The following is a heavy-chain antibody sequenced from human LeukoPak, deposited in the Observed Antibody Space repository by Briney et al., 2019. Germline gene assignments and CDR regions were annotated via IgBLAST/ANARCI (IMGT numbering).Heavy chain of an antibody. CDR1: GFTFGSYA. Sequence: GGSLRLSCAASGFTFGSYAMNWVRQAPGRGLEWVSTISSTGSTTYYADSVKGRFTISRDNSKNMLYLHMNSLRVEDTAVYYCAKVVATNRYYFDSSGQGTLVTVSS. D-gene: IGHD5-12*01. V-gene: IGHV3-23*01. CDR2: ISSTGSTT. CDR3: AKVVATNRYYFDS. J-gene: IGHJ4*02.